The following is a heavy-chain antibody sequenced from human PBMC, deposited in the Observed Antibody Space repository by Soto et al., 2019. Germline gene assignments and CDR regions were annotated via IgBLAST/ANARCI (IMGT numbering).Heavy chain of an antibody. CDR2: IFHSGST. Sequence: QVQLQESGPGLVKPSGTLSLTCAVSGGSISSDHWWTWVRQPPGKGLEWIGEIFHSGSTYYKPSLKSRVTISVDKSKHLLSLNLSSVTAADTAVYYCTRRPFRHNSGGVDYWGPGTLVTVSS. V-gene: IGHV4-4*02. CDR3: TRRPFRHNSGGVDY. D-gene: IGHD5-12*01. CDR1: GGSISSDHW. J-gene: IGHJ4*02.